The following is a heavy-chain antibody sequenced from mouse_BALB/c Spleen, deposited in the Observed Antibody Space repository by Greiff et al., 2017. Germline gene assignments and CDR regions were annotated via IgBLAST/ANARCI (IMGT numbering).Heavy chain of an antibody. CDR3: ASLLRLRYYAMDY. Sequence: QVQLQQSGPGLVAPSQSLSITCTVSGFSLTGYGVNWVRQPPGKGLEWLGVIWAGGSTNYNSALMSRLSISKDNSKSQVFLKMNSLQTDDTAMYYCASLLRLRYYAMDYWDQGTSVTVSS. D-gene: IGHD1-2*01. V-gene: IGHV2-9*02. CDR1: GFSLTGYG. CDR2: IWAGGST. J-gene: IGHJ4*01.